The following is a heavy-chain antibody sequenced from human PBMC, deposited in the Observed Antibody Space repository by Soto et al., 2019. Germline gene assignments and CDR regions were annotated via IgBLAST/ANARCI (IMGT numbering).Heavy chain of an antibody. CDR1: GYTFTDYD. J-gene: IGHJ4*02. Sequence: GASVKVSCKASGYTFTDYDINWLRQATGQGLEWMGWMNPSSGFTGSAQKFQGRVTMTWDTSISTAYMELSSLTSADTAVYYCARFVRHQLSTIDYWGQGALVTVSS. D-gene: IGHD1-26*01. CDR2: MNPSSGFT. V-gene: IGHV1-8*01. CDR3: ARFVRHQLSTIDY.